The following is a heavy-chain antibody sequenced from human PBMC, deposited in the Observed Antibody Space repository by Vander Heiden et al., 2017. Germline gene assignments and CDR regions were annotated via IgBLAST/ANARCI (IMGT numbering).Heavy chain of an antibody. J-gene: IGHJ6*02. Sequence: QVHLVESGGGVVQPGRSLRLSCAASGFTFSSVDMHRFRQAPGKGLEWVAVIGYDGSDKYYAESATGRFTISRDNSKNTVYLQMNSLRAGDTAMYYCARDLIAVALRGMDVWGQGTPVTVSS. D-gene: IGHD6-19*01. CDR2: IGYDGSDK. CDR3: ARDLIAVALRGMDV. V-gene: IGHV3-33*01. CDR1: GFTFSSVD.